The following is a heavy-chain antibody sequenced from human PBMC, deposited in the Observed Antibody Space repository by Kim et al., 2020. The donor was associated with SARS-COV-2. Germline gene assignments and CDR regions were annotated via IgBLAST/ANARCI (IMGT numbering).Heavy chain of an antibody. J-gene: IGHJ4*02. D-gene: IGHD2-15*01. V-gene: IGHV3-9*01. CDR2: SI. Sequence: SIGYADSVKDRFTISRDNAKNSLYLQMNSLRAEDTALYYCAREGGGNLDYWGQGTLVTVSS. CDR3: AREGGGNLDY.